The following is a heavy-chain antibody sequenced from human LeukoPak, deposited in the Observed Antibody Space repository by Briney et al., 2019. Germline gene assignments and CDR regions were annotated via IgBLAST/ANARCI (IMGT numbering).Heavy chain of an antibody. CDR1: GGSISSGGYY. V-gene: IGHV4-61*02. CDR3: ARLIAVAGTDY. CDR2: IYTSGST. Sequence: SETLSLTCTVSGGSISSGGYYWSWIRQPAGKGLEWIGRIYTSGSTNYNPSLKSRVTISVDTSKNQFSLKLSSVTAADTAVYYCARLIAVAGTDYWGQGTLVTVSS. D-gene: IGHD6-19*01. J-gene: IGHJ4*02.